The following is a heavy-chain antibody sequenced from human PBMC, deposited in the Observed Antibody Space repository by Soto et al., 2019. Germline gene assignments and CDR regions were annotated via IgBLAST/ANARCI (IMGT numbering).Heavy chain of an antibody. CDR1: GFTFSSYA. J-gene: IGHJ5*02. CDR3: ARVGCSASCFSDWFDP. D-gene: IGHD2-2*01. Sequence: EVQLLESGGGLVQPGGSLRLSCAASGFTFSSYAMSWIRQAPGKGLEWVSYISGSGDTIHYADSVQGRFTISRDNAKSSLYLQMSSLRAEDTAVYYCARVGCSASCFSDWFDPWGQGTLVTVSS. CDR2: ISGSGDTI. V-gene: IGHV3-48*04.